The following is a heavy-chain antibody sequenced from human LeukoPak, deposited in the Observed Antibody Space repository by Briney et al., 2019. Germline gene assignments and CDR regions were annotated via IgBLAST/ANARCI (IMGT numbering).Heavy chain of an antibody. V-gene: IGHV5-51*01. CDR3: ARHERVWMEWLRGNTDYYYYMDV. CDR2: IYPGDSET. J-gene: IGHJ6*03. CDR1: GYTFSNSI. D-gene: IGHD5-12*01. Sequence: GESLKISCKGSGYTFSNSIIGWVRQMPGKGLEWMGIIYPGDSETRYSPSFQGQVTISTDKSISTAYLQWSSLRASDTAMYYRARHERVWMEWLRGNTDYYYYMDVWGKGTTVTVSS.